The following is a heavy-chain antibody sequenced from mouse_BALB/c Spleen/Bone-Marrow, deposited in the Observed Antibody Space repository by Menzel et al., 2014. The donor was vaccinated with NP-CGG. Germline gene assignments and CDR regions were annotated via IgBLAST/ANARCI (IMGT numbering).Heavy chain of an antibody. V-gene: IGHV1S29*02. CDR2: IXPYNGGT. Sequence: VQLKQSGPELVKPGASVKISCKASGYTFTDXNXHWVXQSXXXSLEWXXXIXPYNGGTGYNQKFKTKATLTVDNSSSTAYMELRSLTSEDSAVYYCARKDYDSFFDYWGQGTTLTVSS. J-gene: IGHJ2*01. D-gene: IGHD2-4*01. CDR1: GYTFTDXN. CDR3: ARKDYDSFFDY.